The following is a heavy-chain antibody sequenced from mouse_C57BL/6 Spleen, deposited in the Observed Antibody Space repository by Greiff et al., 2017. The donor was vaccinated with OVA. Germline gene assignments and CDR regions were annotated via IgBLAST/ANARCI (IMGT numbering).Heavy chain of an antibody. CDR1: GYAFSSSW. CDR3: ARSDYYGSSDGKFDY. Sequence: QVQLQQSGPELVKPGASVKISCKASGYAFSSSWMNWVKQRPGKGLEWIGRIYPGDGDTNYNGKFKGKATLTADKSSSTAYMQLSSLTSEDSAVYFCARSDYYGSSDGKFDYRGQGTTLTVSS. D-gene: IGHD1-1*01. CDR2: IYPGDGDT. V-gene: IGHV1-82*01. J-gene: IGHJ2*01.